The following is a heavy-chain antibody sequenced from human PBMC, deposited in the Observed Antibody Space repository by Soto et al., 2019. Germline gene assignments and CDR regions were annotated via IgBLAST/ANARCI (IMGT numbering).Heavy chain of an antibody. CDR1: GYTFTSYG. D-gene: IGHD2-21*02. J-gene: IGHJ4*01. V-gene: IGHV1-18*01. CDR2: ISAYNGNT. CDR3: ARSRVTYCGGDCYAADY. Sequence: QVQLVQSGAEVKKPGASVKVSCKASGYTFTSYGISWVRQAPGQGLEWMGWISAYNGNTNYAQKLQGRVTMTTDTSTITAYMELRSLRADDTVVYYCARSRVTYCGGDCYAADYWGQGTLVTVSS.